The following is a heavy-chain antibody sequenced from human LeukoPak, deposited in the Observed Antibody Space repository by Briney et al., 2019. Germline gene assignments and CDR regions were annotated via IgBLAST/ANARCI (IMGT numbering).Heavy chain of an antibody. V-gene: IGHV4-59*01. CDR3: ARSVLLWFGELLDAFDI. CDR2: IYYSGST. J-gene: IGHJ3*02. CDR1: GGSISSYY. D-gene: IGHD3-10*01. Sequence: SETLSLTCTVSGGSISSYYWSWIRQPPGKGLEWIGDIYYSGSTNYNPSLKSRVTIAVDTSKNQFPLKLSSVTAADTAVYYCARSVLLWFGELLDAFDIWGQGTMVTVSS.